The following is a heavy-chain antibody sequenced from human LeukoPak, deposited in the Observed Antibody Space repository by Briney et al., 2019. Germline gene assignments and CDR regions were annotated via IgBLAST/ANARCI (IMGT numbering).Heavy chain of an antibody. J-gene: IGHJ4*02. CDR1: GFTFSSYW. V-gene: IGHV3-7*01. Sequence: PGGSLRLSCAASGFTFSSYWMSWVRQAPGKRLEWVANIKQDGSEKYYVDSVKGRFTISRDNAKNSLYLQMDSLRAEDTAVYFCASACGGDCYPSTDTFDYWGQGTLVTVSS. D-gene: IGHD2-21*02. CDR3: ASACGGDCYPSTDTFDY. CDR2: IKQDGSEK.